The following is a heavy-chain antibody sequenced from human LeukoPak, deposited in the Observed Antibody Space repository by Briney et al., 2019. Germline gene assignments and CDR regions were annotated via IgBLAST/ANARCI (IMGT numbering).Heavy chain of an antibody. CDR3: ARRDPLSYQLGTLNFDH. V-gene: IGHV3-7*01. Sequence: GGSLRLSCAASGFTFSSYWMSWVRQAPGKGLEWVANIKKDASEKYYVDSVKGRFTISRDNAKNSLFLRMNSLTAEDTAVYYCARRDPLSYQLGTLNFDHWGQGTLDTVSS. CDR1: GFTFSSYW. D-gene: IGHD1-26*01. J-gene: IGHJ4*02. CDR2: IKKDASEK.